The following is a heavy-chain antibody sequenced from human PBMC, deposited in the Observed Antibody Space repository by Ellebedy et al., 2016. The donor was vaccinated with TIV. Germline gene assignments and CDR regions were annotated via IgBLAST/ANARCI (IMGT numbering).Heavy chain of an antibody. Sequence: GESLKISCSASGFTFTTYALHWVRQAPGKGLEYVSAISSNGVGTYYEGSVKGRFTISRENAQNSLYLQMNNLRDGDTAVYYCARETVDIVSTDWCFDLWGRGTLVTVAS. V-gene: IGHV3-64*04. J-gene: IGHJ2*01. CDR1: GFTFTTYA. D-gene: IGHD5/OR15-5a*01. CDR3: ARETVDIVSTDWCFDL. CDR2: ISSNGVGT.